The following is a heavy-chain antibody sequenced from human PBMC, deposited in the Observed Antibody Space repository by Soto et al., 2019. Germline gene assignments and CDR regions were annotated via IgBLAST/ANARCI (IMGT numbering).Heavy chain of an antibody. V-gene: IGHV3-23*01. CDR1: SRYP. D-gene: IGHD4-17*01. CDR3: AKDYLGHDYGDYGYYYYYMDV. CDR2: ISGSGGST. J-gene: IGHJ6*03. Sequence: SRYPLRSVHQKKGKGLEWVSAISGSGGSTYYADSVKGRFTISRDNSKNTLYLQMNSLRAEDTAVYYCAKDYLGHDYGDYGYYYYYMDVWGKGTTVTVSS.